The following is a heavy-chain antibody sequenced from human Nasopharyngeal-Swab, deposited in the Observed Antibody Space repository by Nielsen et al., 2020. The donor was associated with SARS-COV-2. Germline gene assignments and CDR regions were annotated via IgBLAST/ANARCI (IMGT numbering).Heavy chain of an antibody. CDR3: ARAIFGVVIIFNYYYMDV. D-gene: IGHD3-3*01. V-gene: IGHV4-34*01. Sequence: WIRQPPGKGLEWIGEINHSGSTNYNPSLKSRVTTSVDTSKNQFSLKLSSVTAADTAVYYCARAIFGVVIIFNYYYMDVWGKGTTVTVSS. CDR2: INHSGST. J-gene: IGHJ6*03.